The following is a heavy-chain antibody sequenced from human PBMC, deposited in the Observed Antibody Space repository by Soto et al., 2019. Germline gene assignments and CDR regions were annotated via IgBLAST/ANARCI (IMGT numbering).Heavy chain of an antibody. J-gene: IGHJ4*02. V-gene: IGHV3-23*01. CDR1: GFTFSTYP. Sequence: EVQVLDSGGGLVQPGGSLRLSCAASGFTFSTYPMSWVRQAPGKGLEWVAIISGSGGNTEYADSVKGRFTMSRDNSKNTVYLEMNSLRAEDTGVYYCAKVPLMYSGRYFDYWGQGTLVSVSS. CDR3: AKVPLMYSGRYFDY. D-gene: IGHD1-26*01. CDR2: ISGSGGNT.